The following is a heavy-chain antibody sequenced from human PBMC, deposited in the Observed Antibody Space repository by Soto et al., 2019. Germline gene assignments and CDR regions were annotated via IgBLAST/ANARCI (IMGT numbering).Heavy chain of an antibody. CDR2: INPDNGNT. Sequence: QVQVVQSGAEVKKPGASVKVSCKASGYTFTNYAMHWVRQAPGQRLEWLGWINPDNGNTKYSQKFQGRVTITRDTSASTAYMDLSSLRSEDTAVYYCARASTVLRYFDWPKGTSDYWGQGTLVTVSS. D-gene: IGHD3-9*01. CDR1: GYTFTNYA. V-gene: IGHV1-3*01. CDR3: ARASTVLRYFDWPKGTSDY. J-gene: IGHJ4*02.